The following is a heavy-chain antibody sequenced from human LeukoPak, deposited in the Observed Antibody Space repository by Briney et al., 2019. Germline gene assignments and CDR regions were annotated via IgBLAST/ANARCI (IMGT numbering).Heavy chain of an antibody. CDR2: IYYSGST. Sequence: SETLSLTCAVYGGSFSGYYWSWIRQSPGKGLEWIGYIYYSGSTYYNPSLKSRVTISVDTSKNQFSLKLSSVTAADTAVYYCARAMDYYGSGSSTFDYWGQGTLVTVSS. J-gene: IGHJ4*02. D-gene: IGHD3-10*01. CDR1: GGSFSGYY. CDR3: ARAMDYYGSGSSTFDY. V-gene: IGHV4-30-4*08.